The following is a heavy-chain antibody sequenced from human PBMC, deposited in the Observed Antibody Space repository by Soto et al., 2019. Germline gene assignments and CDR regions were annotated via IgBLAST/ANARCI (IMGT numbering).Heavy chain of an antibody. Sequence: GASVKVSCKASGYTFTSYGISWVRQAPGQGLEWMGWISAYNGNTNYAQKLQGRVTMTTDTSTSTAYMELRSLRSDDTAVYYCARDGYDFWSGYSNPFDYWGQGTLVPVSS. CDR2: ISAYNGNT. CDR3: ARDGYDFWSGYSNPFDY. D-gene: IGHD3-3*01. CDR1: GYTFTSYG. J-gene: IGHJ4*02. V-gene: IGHV1-18*01.